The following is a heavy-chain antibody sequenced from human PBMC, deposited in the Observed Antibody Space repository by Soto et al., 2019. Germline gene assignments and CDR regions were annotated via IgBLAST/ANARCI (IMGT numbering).Heavy chain of an antibody. CDR2: ISGHNGKT. D-gene: IGHD6-19*01. Sequence: QVHLVQSGAEVMKPGASVKVSCKTSGYTFTNYGISWVRQAPGQGLEWLGFISGHNGKTNYAQRLQGRVNLTTDASTNTVYMELGSLRSDDTAVYYSARSLIAVTGPYYLDSWGQGTPVTVSS. J-gene: IGHJ4*02. CDR3: ARSLIAVTGPYYLDS. CDR1: GYTFTNYG. V-gene: IGHV1-18*01.